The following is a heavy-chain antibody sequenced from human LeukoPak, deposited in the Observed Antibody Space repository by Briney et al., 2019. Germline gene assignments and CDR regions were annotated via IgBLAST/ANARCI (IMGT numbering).Heavy chain of an antibody. CDR2: IRHDGSDK. Sequence: PGGSLRLSCAASGFTFSSYGMHWVRQAPGKGLEWVAFIRHDGSDKYYADSVKGRFTISRDNSKNTLYLQMNSLRAEDTAVYYCAKDVGVTYYYDTSGYYPGDYWGQGTLVTVSS. J-gene: IGHJ4*02. CDR3: AKDVGVTYYYDTSGYYPGDY. V-gene: IGHV3-30*02. D-gene: IGHD3-22*01. CDR1: GFTFSSYG.